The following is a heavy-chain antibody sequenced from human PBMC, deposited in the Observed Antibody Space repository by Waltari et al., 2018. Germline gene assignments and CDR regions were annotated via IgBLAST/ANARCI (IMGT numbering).Heavy chain of an antibody. CDR3: ARRSSEYYDSSGYYRVGYFDY. CDR2: IYYSGST. CDR1: GGSISSSSYY. D-gene: IGHD3-22*01. J-gene: IGHJ4*02. Sequence: QLQLQESGPGLVKPSETLSLTCTVSGGSISSSSYYWGWIRQPPGKGLGWIGSIYYSGSTYYNPALKSRLTISVDTSKNQFSLKLSSVTAADTAVYYCARRSSEYYDSSGYYRVGYFDYWGQGTLVTVSS. V-gene: IGHV4-39*01.